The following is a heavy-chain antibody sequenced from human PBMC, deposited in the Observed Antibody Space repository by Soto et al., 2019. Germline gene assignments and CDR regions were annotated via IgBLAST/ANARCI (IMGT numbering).Heavy chain of an antibody. J-gene: IGHJ6*02. D-gene: IGHD2-2*01. CDR2: IYPGDSDT. V-gene: IGHV5-51*01. CDR1: GGTFSSYA. Sequence: GASVKVSCKASGGTFSSYAISWVRQAPGQGLEWMGIIYPGDSDTRYSPSFQGQVTISADKSISTAYLQWSSLKASDTAMYYCARRGDLGYCSSTSCPVHYGMDVWGQGTTVTVSS. CDR3: ARRGDLGYCSSTSCPVHYGMDV.